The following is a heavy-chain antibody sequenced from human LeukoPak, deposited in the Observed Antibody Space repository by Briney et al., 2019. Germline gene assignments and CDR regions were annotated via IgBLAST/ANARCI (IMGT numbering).Heavy chain of an antibody. CDR2: ISSSGSTI. CDR3: ARGASNWNFDYYGMDV. Sequence: PGGSLRLSCAASGFIFSSCEMNWVRQAPGKGLEWVSYISSSGSTIYYADSVKGRFTISRDNAKNSLYLQMNSLRAEDTAVYYCARGASNWNFDYYGMDVWGQGTTVTVSS. CDR1: GFIFSSCE. J-gene: IGHJ6*02. D-gene: IGHD1-1*01. V-gene: IGHV3-48*03.